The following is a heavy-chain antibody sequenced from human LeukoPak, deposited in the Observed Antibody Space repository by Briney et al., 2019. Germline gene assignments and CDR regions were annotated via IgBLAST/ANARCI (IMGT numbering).Heavy chain of an antibody. CDR3: ASAGAASSRYYFEY. J-gene: IGHJ4*02. Sequence: RGSLRLSCVASGFTSGSYALHWVRQAPGKGLEWVSTITGSDTRTYYTDSVRGRFTISRDNSKNTLYLQMNSLSPEDTAVYYCASAGAASSRYYFEYWGQGTHVAGSS. V-gene: IGHV3-23*01. CDR1: GFTSGSYA. D-gene: IGHD2-15*01. CDR2: ITGSDTRT.